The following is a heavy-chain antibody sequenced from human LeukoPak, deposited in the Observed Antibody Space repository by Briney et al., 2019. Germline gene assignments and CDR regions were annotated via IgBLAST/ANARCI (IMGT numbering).Heavy chain of an antibody. J-gene: IGHJ4*02. CDR2: IYYSGST. V-gene: IGHV4-39*07. CDR1: GGSISSSSYS. Sequence: SETLSLTCTVSGGSISSSSYSWGWIRQPPGKGLEWIGSIYYSGSTYYNPSLKSRVTISVDTSKNQFSLKLSSVTAADTAVYYCARMYSGSYYDFDYWGQGTLVTVSS. D-gene: IGHD1-26*01. CDR3: ARMYSGSYYDFDY.